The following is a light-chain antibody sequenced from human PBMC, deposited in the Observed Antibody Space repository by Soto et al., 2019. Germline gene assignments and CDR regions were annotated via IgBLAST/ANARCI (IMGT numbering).Light chain of an antibody. CDR1: SSDVGGYNF. CDR2: EVN. Sequence: QSALTQPPSASGSPGQSVTISCTGTSSDVGGYNFVSWFQQNPGKAPKLMIYEVNKRPSGVPDRFSGSKSGNTASLTVSGLQAEDEADYYCNSYAGSKNFVVFGGGTKLT. V-gene: IGLV2-8*01. J-gene: IGLJ2*01. CDR3: NSYAGSKNFVV.